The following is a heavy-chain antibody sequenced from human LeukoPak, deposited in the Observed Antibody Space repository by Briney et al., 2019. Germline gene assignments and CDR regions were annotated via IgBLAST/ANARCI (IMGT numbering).Heavy chain of an antibody. CDR3: AKEGDYYGMDV. D-gene: IGHD1-26*01. V-gene: IGHV3-30*18. Sequence: PGGSLRLSCTASGFTFSSYGMHWVRQAPGKGLEWVAVISYDGSNKDYADSVKGRFTIPRDDSKNTLYLQMNSLRVEDTAVYYCAKEGDYYGMDVWGQGTTVTVSS. J-gene: IGHJ6*02. CDR1: GFTFSSYG. CDR2: ISYDGSNK.